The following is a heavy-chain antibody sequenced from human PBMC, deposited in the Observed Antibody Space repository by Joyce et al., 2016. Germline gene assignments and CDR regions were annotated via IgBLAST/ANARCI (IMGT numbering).Heavy chain of an antibody. J-gene: IGHJ4*02. CDR3: AKILTATYSSGWFLDY. D-gene: IGHD6-25*01. V-gene: IGHV3-30*18. CDR2: ISYDGIYK. Sequence: QVQLVESGGGVVQPGRSLRLSCAASGLTLSNYVVHWVRQGPGKGLEWVAVISYDGIYKYYADSVKGRFTISRDNSKNTVFLEMNSLRAEDTAVYYCAKILTATYSSGWFLDYWGQGTLVTVSS. CDR1: GLTLSNYV.